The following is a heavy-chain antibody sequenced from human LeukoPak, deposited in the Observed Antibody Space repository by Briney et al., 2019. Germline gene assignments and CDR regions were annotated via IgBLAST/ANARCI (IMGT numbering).Heavy chain of an antibody. CDR3: ATSAGDYRAGHYYYMGV. D-gene: IGHD4-11*01. J-gene: IGHJ6*03. V-gene: IGHV1-2*02. CDR1: GYTFTGYY. Sequence: GASVKVSCKASGYTFTGYYFHWVRQAPGQGLGWMGWINPNTAGTNYAQKFLGGVTLTWDTSISTAYMELNRLTSDDTAVYYCATSAGDYRAGHYYYMGVWGKGTSVTVSS. CDR2: INPNTAGT.